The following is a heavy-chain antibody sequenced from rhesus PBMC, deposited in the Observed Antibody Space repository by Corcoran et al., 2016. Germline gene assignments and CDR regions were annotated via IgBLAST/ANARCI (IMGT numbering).Heavy chain of an antibody. Sequence: QLQLQESGPGLVKPSETLSVTCAVSGGSISSSYWSWIRQAPGKGLDWIGYIYGSCSSTNYNPSLKSRFTLAVDTSKNQLSLKLSSVTTADTAVYYCARVYSSWSGEDYWGQGVLVTVSS. D-gene: IGHD6-13*01. CDR3: ARVYSSWSGEDY. CDR2: IYGSCSST. J-gene: IGHJ4*01. V-gene: IGHV4-169*01. CDR1: GGSISSSY.